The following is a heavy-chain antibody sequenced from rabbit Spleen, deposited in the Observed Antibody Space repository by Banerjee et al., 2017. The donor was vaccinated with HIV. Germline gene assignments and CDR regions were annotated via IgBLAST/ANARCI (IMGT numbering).Heavy chain of an antibody. CDR1: GFSFSTYYY. V-gene: IGHV1S45*01. J-gene: IGHJ4*01. D-gene: IGHD2-1*01. CDR3: ARGSAPMTMVIIVFYLSL. Sequence: QQQLEESGGGLVKPGGTLTLTCKASGFSFSTYYYMCWVRQATGKGLEWIACIYGNSSGSTWYASWAKGRFTISKTSSTTVTLQMTTLTVTDMATYFCARGSAPMTMVIIVFYLSLWGQGTLVTLS. CDR2: IYGNSSGST.